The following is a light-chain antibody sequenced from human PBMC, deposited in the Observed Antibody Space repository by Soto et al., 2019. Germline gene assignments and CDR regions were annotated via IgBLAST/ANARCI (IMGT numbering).Light chain of an antibody. Sequence: DIQMTQSPSTLSASVGHRVTITCRASQSIRSWLAWYQQKPGKSPKLLIYKASSLESGFPSRFSGSGSGTEFTLTISSLQPDDFATYYCQQYNHYWTFGQGTQVDIK. CDR1: QSIRSW. CDR2: KAS. CDR3: QQYNHYWT. J-gene: IGKJ1*01. V-gene: IGKV1-5*03.